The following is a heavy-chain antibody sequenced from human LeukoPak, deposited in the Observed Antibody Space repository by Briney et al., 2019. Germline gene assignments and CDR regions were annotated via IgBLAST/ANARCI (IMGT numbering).Heavy chain of an antibody. J-gene: IGHJ4*02. CDR2: IYYSGTT. CDR3: ARLHYYGSGSYCPFDY. V-gene: IGHV4-59*08. CDR1: GGSISSFY. D-gene: IGHD3-10*01. Sequence: PSETLSLTCTVSGGSISSFYWSWIRQPPGKGLEWIGYIYYSGTTNYNPSLKSRVTLSVDTSKNQFSLKLTSVTAADTAVYYCARLHYYGSGSYCPFDYWGQGTLVTVSS.